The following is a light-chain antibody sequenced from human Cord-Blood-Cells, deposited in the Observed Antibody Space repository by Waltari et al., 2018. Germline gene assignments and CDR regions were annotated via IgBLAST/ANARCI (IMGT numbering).Light chain of an antibody. V-gene: IGLV2-14*01. CDR3: SSYTSSSTLVV. Sequence: QSALTQPASVSGSPGQSITISCTGTSSDVGGYNYVSWYQQHPGKAPKLIVYEVSNRHSGVSNRFSGSKSGNTASLTISGLQAEDEADYYCSSYTSSSTLVVFGGGTKLTVL. J-gene: IGLJ2*01. CDR2: EVS. CDR1: SSDVGGYNY.